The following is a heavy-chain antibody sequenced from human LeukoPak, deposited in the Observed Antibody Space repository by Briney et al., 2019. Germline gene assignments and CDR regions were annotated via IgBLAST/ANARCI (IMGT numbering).Heavy chain of an antibody. D-gene: IGHD6-13*01. J-gene: IGHJ6*04. Sequence: KPGGSLRLSCAASGFTFSDYYISWVRQAPGKGLEWVSYISSSSSYTNYADSVKGRFTISRDNAKNSLYLQMNSRRAEDTAVYYCAREYSSSWYEPDNYCYGMDVWGKGTTVTVSS. CDR2: ISSSSSYT. V-gene: IGHV3-11*06. CDR1: GFTFSDYY. CDR3: AREYSSSWYEPDNYCYGMDV.